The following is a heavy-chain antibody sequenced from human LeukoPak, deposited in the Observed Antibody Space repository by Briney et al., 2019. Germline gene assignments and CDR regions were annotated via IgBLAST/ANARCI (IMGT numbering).Heavy chain of an antibody. CDR1: GFTVSSTY. Sequence: GGSPRLSCAASGFTVSSTYMSWVRQSPGKGLEWVSVVYKDGKMFYIDSVKGRFAISRDTSKNTVYLQMNNLRAEDTAVYYCASRHCSGGDCYFAGADPFDHWGQGTLVTVSS. CDR3: ASRHCSGGDCYFAGADPFDH. D-gene: IGHD2-21*01. CDR2: VYKDGKM. J-gene: IGHJ4*02. V-gene: IGHV3-53*01.